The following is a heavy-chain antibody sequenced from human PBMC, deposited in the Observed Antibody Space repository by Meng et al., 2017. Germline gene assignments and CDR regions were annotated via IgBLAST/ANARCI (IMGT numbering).Heavy chain of an antibody. Sequence: QIKLQQSVPGLVKASQTLSLICAISGASVSSNSAAWNWIRQSPSRGLEWLGRAYYRSKWYHDYAESVKSRISIDPDTSKNQFSLRLRSVTPEDSAVYYCARGSYSFDSWGQRTLVTVSS. CDR1: GASVSSNSAA. CDR3: ARGSYSFDS. J-gene: IGHJ4*02. V-gene: IGHV6-1*01. D-gene: IGHD1-26*01. CDR2: AYYRSKWYH.